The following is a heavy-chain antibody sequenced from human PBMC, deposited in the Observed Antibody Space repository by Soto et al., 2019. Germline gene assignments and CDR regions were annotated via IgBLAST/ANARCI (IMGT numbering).Heavy chain of an antibody. CDR3: VRHAQWIIRAY. CDR2: IYYNGNT. Sequence: PSETLSLTCTVSGGSISSSSYYWGWIRQPPGKGLEWIGSIYYNGNTYYNPSLKSRVTISVDTSKNQFSLKLSSVTAADTAVYYCVRHAQWIIRAYWGQGSLVTVSS. CDR1: GGSISSSSYY. V-gene: IGHV4-39*01. J-gene: IGHJ4*02. D-gene: IGHD5-12*01.